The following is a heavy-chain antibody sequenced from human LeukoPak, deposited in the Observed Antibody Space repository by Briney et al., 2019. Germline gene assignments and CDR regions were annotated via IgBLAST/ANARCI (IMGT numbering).Heavy chain of an antibody. CDR2: IYPDDSDI. CDR3: ARHAAMGGFDF. D-gene: IGHD3-16*01. CDR1: GYNFNKYW. V-gene: IGHV5-51*01. J-gene: IGHJ4*02. Sequence: GESLRISCQVSGYNFNKYWIGWVRQMPGKGLQWMGLIYPDDSDIRDSPSFQGQVTMSVDTSISTAYLQMRNLKASDSVLYYCARHAAMGGFDFWGPGTLITVSS.